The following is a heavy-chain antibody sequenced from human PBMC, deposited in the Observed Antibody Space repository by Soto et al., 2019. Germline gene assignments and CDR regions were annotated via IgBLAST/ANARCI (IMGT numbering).Heavy chain of an antibody. CDR1: GGSISTYY. J-gene: IGHJ4*02. V-gene: IGHV4-59*08. CDR2: IYYSGST. D-gene: IGHD4-17*01. CDR3: ARHALAYSTSGTTFDY. Sequence: QVQLQESGPGLVKPSETLSLTCTVSGGSISTYYWSWIRQPPGKGLEWIAYIYYSGSTSYNPSLKSRVNISIDTSKKQFSLKLTSVTAADPAVYYWARHALAYSTSGTTFDYWGQGTRVTVSS.